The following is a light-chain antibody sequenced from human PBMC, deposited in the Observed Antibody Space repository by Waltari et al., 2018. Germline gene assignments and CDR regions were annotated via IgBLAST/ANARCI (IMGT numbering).Light chain of an antibody. V-gene: IGKV3-15*01. CDR2: EAS. Sequence: EIVMTQSPATLSVSPGERATLSCRASQSVTSNLAWYQQKPGQAPRLLIYEASARATGISARFSGSRSGTEFTLTISSLQSEDFAVYYCQQYNRWPPITFGQGTRLEIK. J-gene: IGKJ5*01. CDR3: QQYNRWPPIT. CDR1: QSVTSN.